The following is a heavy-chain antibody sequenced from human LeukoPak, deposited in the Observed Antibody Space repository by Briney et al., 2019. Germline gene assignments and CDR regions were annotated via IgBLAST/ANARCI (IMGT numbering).Heavy chain of an antibody. CDR1: GGTFSSYA. CDR3: ARSIAARNYYYMDV. Sequence: ASVKVSCKASGGTFSSYAISWVRQAPGQGLEWMGGIIPIFGTANYAQKFQGRVTITADESTSTAYMELSSLGSEDTAVYYCARSIAARNYYYMDVWGKGTTVTVSS. D-gene: IGHD6-6*01. CDR2: IIPIFGTA. V-gene: IGHV1-69*13. J-gene: IGHJ6*03.